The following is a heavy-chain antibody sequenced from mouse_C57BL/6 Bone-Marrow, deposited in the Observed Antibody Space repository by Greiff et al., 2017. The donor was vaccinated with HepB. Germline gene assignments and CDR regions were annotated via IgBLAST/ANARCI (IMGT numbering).Heavy chain of an antibody. Sequence: QVQLQQSGAELVMPGASVKLSCKASGYTFTSYWMHWVKQRPGQGLEWIGEIDPSDSYTNYNQKFKGKSTLTVDKSSSTAYMQLSSLTSEDSAVYYCARGGYDHAFDVWGTGTTVTVSS. J-gene: IGHJ1*03. CDR1: GYTFTSYW. D-gene: IGHD2-10*02. V-gene: IGHV1-69*01. CDR3: ARGGYDHAFDV. CDR2: IDPSDSYT.